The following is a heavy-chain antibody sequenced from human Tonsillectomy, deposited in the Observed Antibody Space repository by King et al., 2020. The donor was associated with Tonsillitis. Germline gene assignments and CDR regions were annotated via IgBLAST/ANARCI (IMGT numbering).Heavy chain of an antibody. CDR3: ARTPSSRASDGYLQH. CDR1: GFSLSNSRMG. D-gene: IGHD6-13*01. CDR2: IFSNDEK. V-gene: IGHV2-26*01. Sequence: TLKESGPVLVKPTETLTLTCTVSGFSLSNSRMGVSWIRQPPGKALEWLAHIFSNDEKSYSTFLNTRLTISKDTSKSQVVLTMTNMDPVDTATYYCARTPSSRASDGYLQHWGQGTLVTVSS. J-gene: IGHJ1*01.